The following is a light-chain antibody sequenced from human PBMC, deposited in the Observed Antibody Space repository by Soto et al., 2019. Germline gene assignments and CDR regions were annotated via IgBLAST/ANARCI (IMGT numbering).Light chain of an antibody. CDR1: ISDVGSSGP. J-gene: IGLJ1*01. CDR2: EGS. Sequence: QSVLTQPASVSGSPGQSITISCSGSISDVGSSGPVSWYQHHPGQVPKLIIYEGSRRPSGVSSRFSGSKTGNTASLTITGLQAEDKADYYCSSYTSSSTIVFGTGTKVTVL. CDR3: SSYTSSSTIV. V-gene: IGLV2-14*02.